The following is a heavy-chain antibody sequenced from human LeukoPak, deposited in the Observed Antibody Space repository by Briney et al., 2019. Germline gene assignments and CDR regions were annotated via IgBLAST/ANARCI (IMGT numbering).Heavy chain of an antibody. Sequence: SETLSLTCTVSGFSISSSDFYWGWIRQPPGKGLEWIATISYSGRTYYNPSLKTRLTISVDTSKNQFSLKLLSVAAADTAVYYCARLKSYCGGDCYPDQFHNWGQGTLVTVSS. CDR3: ARLKSYCGGDCYPDQFHN. CDR1: GFSISSSDFY. CDR2: ISYSGRT. D-gene: IGHD2-21*02. J-gene: IGHJ4*02. V-gene: IGHV4-39*01.